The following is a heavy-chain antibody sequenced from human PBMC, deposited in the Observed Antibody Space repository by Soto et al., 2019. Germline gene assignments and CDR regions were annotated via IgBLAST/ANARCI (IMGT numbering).Heavy chain of an antibody. V-gene: IGHV1-3*01. CDR2: INAGNGNT. Sequence: ASVKVSCKASGGTFSSYAISWVLQAPGQGLEWMGGINAGNGNTKYSQKFQGRVTITRDTSASTAYMELSSLRSEDTAVYYCARTPGGSSSFVDYWGQGTLVTVSS. CDR1: GGTFSSYA. D-gene: IGHD6-6*01. CDR3: ARTPGGSSSFVDY. J-gene: IGHJ4*02.